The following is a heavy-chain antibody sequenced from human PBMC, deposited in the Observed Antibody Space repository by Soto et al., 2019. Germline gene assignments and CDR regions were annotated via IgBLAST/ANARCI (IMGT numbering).Heavy chain of an antibody. D-gene: IGHD5-12*01. J-gene: IGHJ4*02. CDR1: GYTFTSYD. CDR3: ARDPKYSGYDTSFDY. V-gene: IGHV1-18*01. Sequence: ASVKVSCKASGYTFTSYDISWVRQAPGQGLEWMGWISAYNGNTNYAQKLQGRVTMTTDTSTSTAYMELRSLRSDDTAVYYCARDPKYSGYDTSFDYWGQGTLVTVSS. CDR2: ISAYNGNT.